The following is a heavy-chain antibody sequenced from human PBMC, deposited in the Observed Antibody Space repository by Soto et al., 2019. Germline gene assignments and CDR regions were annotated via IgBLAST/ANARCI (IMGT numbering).Heavy chain of an antibody. D-gene: IGHD3-10*01. CDR3: ARYKAITMVRGVIKGRWFDP. J-gene: IGHJ5*02. CDR1: GGSFSGYY. V-gene: IGHV4-34*01. CDR2: INHSGST. Sequence: SETLSLTCAVYGGSFSGYYWSWIRQPPGKGLEWIGEINHSGSTNYNPSLKSRVTISVDTSKNQFSLKLSSVTAADTAVYYCARYKAITMVRGVIKGRWFDPWDQGTLVTV.